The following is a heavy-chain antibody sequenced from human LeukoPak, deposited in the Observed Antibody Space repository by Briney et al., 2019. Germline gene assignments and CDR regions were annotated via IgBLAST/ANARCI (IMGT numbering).Heavy chain of an antibody. D-gene: IGHD3-10*01. CDR1: RFIFSNHW. CDR3: AKDYGSGSYSLFDY. Sequence: GGSLRLSCAASRFIFSNHWMTWVRQAPGKGLEWVAMINQDGSDKYYADSVKGRFTISRDNAKNSLDLQMNSLRVDDTAVYYCAKDYGSGSYSLFDYWGQGTLVTVSS. CDR2: INQDGSDK. J-gene: IGHJ4*02. V-gene: IGHV3-7*01.